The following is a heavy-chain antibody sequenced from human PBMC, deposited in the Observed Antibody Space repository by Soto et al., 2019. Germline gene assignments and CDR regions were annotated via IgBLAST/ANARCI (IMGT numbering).Heavy chain of an antibody. D-gene: IGHD3-10*01. V-gene: IGHV3-23*01. Sequence: GGSLRLSCAASGFTFSSYAMSWVRQAPGKGLEWVSAISGSGGSTYYADSVKGRFTISRDNSKNTLYLQMNSLRAEDTAVYYCAKPYSGNYYYYYMDVWGKGTTVTVSS. J-gene: IGHJ6*03. CDR1: GFTFSSYA. CDR2: ISGSGGST. CDR3: AKPYSGNYYYYYMDV.